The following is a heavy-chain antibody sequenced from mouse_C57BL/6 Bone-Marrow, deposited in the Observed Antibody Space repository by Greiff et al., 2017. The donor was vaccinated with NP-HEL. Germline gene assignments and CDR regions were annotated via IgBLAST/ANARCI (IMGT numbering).Heavy chain of an antibody. CDR1: GYTFTSYG. CDR3: ARSHYGLYYFDY. CDR2: IYPRSGNT. D-gene: IGHD2-2*01. J-gene: IGHJ2*01. Sequence: VQLQQSGAELARPGASVKLSCKASGYTFTSYGISWVKQRTGQGLEWIGEIYPRSGNTYYNEKFKGKATLTEDKSSSTAYMELRSLTSEDSAVYFCARSHYGLYYFDYWGQGTTLTVSS. V-gene: IGHV1-81*01.